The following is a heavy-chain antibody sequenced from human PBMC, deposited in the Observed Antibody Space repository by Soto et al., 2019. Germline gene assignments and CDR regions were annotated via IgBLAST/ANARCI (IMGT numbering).Heavy chain of an antibody. CDR1: GFTFSSYA. V-gene: IGHV3-23*01. CDR2: ISGSGGST. CDR3: AKSLGVVVPAAIGKNYYYYMDV. Sequence: GGSLRLSCAASGFTFSSYAMSWVRQAPGKGLEWVSAISGSGGSTYYADSVKGRFTISRDNSKNTLYLQMNSLRAEDTAVYYCAKSLGVVVPAAIGKNYYYYMDVWGKGTTVTVSS. J-gene: IGHJ6*03. D-gene: IGHD2-2*01.